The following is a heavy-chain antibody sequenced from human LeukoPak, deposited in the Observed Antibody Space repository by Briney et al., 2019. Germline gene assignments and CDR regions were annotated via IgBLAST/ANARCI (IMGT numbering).Heavy chain of an antibody. CDR1: GFTFSSYD. CDR3: ARALVATDAFDI. CDR2: IGTAGDT. Sequence: AGGSLRLSCAASGFTFSSYDMHWVRQATGKGLEWVSAIGTAGDTYYPGSVKGRFTISRENAKNSLYLQMNSLGAGDTAVYYCARALVATDAFDIWGQGTMVTVSS. J-gene: IGHJ3*02. D-gene: IGHD5-12*01. V-gene: IGHV3-13*01.